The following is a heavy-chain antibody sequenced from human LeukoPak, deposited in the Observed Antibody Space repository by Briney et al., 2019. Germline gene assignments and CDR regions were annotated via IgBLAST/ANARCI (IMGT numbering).Heavy chain of an antibody. J-gene: IGHJ4*02. V-gene: IGHV3-23*01. CDR1: GSTFSSYA. CDR2: ISGSGGST. Sequence: GGSLRLSCAASGSTFSSYAMSWVRQAPGKGLEWVSAISGSGGSTYYADSVKGRFTISRDNSKNTLYLQMNSLRAEDTAVYYCAKDVGYISPQNHDDYWGQGTLVTVSS. D-gene: IGHD5-24*01. CDR3: AKDVGYISPQNHDDY.